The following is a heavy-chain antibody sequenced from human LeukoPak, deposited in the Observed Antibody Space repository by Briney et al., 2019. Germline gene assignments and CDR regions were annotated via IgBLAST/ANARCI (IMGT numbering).Heavy chain of an antibody. CDR3: ARDLAPATTDY. CDR2: ISGSGVGT. D-gene: IGHD1-1*01. Sequence: PGGSLRLSCAASGFTFTSYPMTWVRQAPGKGLEWVSAISGSGVGTYYADPVKGRFTISRDNAKNSLYLQMNSLRAEDTAVYYCARDLAPATTDYWGQGTLVTVSS. V-gene: IGHV3-23*01. CDR1: GFTFTSYP. J-gene: IGHJ4*02.